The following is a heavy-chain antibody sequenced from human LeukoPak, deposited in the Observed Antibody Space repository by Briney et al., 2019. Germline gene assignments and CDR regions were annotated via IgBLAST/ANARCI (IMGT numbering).Heavy chain of an antibody. CDR2: IAHDGSVA. J-gene: IGHJ5*02. Sequence: GGSLRLSCAASGFIFSNYGMHWVRQDPGKGLEWVAVIAHDGSVAYYGDWVKGRFTISRDNSKNTLYLQMNSLRGEDTAVYYCAKEPAPYSSGWYFPDDHWGQGALVTVSS. V-gene: IGHV3-30*18. CDR1: GFIFSNYG. CDR3: AKEPAPYSSGWYFPDDH. D-gene: IGHD6-19*01.